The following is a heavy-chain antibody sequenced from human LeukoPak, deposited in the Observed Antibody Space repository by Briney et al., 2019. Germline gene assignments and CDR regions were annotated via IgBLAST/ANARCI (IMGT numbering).Heavy chain of an antibody. CDR2: IYWNDDK. CDR3: AHRLEDFSVNDYYSDY. CDR1: GFSLNTDEVG. Sequence: SGPTLVNPTQTLTLTCSFSGFSLNTDEVGVGWVRQPPGKALEWLALIYWNDDKRYSPSLNSRLTITKDTSKNQVVLTMTNVDPVDTATYYCAHRLEDFSVNDYYSDYWGRGTLVTVSS. D-gene: IGHD1-1*01. V-gene: IGHV2-5*01. J-gene: IGHJ4*02.